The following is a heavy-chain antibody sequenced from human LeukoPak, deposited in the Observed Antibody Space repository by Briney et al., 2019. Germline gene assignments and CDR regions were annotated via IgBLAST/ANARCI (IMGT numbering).Heavy chain of an antibody. CDR3: ARDGYSNYWYLNL. V-gene: IGHV3-23*01. CDR2: ISGTGGRT. J-gene: IGHJ4*02. Sequence: GGSLRLSCAASGFAFSSYAMSWVRQAPGKGLEWVSSISGTGGRTYYADSVKGRFTISRDNSKNTLDLQMNSLRADDTAVYYCARDGYSNYWYLNLWGQGTLVTVSS. CDR1: GFAFSSYA. D-gene: IGHD6-13*01.